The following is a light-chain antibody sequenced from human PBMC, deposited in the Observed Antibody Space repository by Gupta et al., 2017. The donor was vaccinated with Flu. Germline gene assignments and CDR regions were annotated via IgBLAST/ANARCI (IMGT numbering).Light chain of an antibody. V-gene: IGKV3-15*01. Sequence: EIVMTQSPATLSVSPGERATLSCRTSQSVSNNLAWYQQKPGQAPRLLMYGASTRAPDISGRISGSGSGTEFTLTISSLQSEDSAVYYCQQYNSWPRSFGQGTKLEIK. CDR2: GAS. J-gene: IGKJ2*03. CDR3: QQYNSWPRS. CDR1: QSVSNN.